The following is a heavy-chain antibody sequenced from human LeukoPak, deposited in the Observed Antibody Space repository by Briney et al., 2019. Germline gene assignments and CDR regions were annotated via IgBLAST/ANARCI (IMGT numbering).Heavy chain of an antibody. CDR1: GFTFSSFG. J-gene: IGHJ4*02. CDR2: IRYDGSNK. Sequence: GGSLRLSCAAPGFTFSSFGMHWVRQAPGKGLEWAAFIRYDGSNKYYADSVKGRFTISRDNSKNTLYLQMNSLRAEDTAVYYCATDYTIVVVDALDYWGQGTLVTVSS. V-gene: IGHV3-30*02. CDR3: ATDYTIVVVDALDY. D-gene: IGHD3-22*01.